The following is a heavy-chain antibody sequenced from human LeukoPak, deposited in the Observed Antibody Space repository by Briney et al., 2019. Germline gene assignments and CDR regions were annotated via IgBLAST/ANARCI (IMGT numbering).Heavy chain of an antibody. V-gene: IGHV1-18*01. CDR2: ISAYNGNT. J-gene: IGHJ4*02. Sequence: ASVKVSCKASGYTFTSYGISWVRQAPGQGLEWMGWISAYNGNTNYAQKLQDRVTMTTDTSTSTAYMELRSLRSDDTAVYFCARAYCSDGSCYLDYWGQGTLVTVSP. CDR3: ARAYCSDGSCYLDY. D-gene: IGHD2-15*01. CDR1: GYTFTSYG.